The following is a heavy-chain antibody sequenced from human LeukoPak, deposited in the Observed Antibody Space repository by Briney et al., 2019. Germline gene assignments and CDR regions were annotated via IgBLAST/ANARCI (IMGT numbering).Heavy chain of an antibody. CDR2: ISRSSIYT. CDR3: ARDIAVAAHFDY. V-gene: IGHV3-11*05. J-gene: IGHJ4*02. D-gene: IGHD6-19*01. CDR1: GFTFSDYY. Sequence: GGSLRLSCAASSGFTFSDYYMSWIRQAPGKGLEWVSHISRSSIYTMYADSVKGRFNISRDNAKNSLYLQMNSLRVEDTAVYYCARDIAVAAHFDYWGQGTLVTVSS.